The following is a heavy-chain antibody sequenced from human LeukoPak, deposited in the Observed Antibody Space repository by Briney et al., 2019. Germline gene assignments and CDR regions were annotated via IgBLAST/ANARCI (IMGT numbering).Heavy chain of an antibody. Sequence: SETLSLTCTVSGGSISSYYWSWIRQPPGKGLEWTGYIYYSGSTNYNPSLKSRVTISVDASKNQFSLKLTSVTAADTAVYYCVRHTTSGWYQVVYWGQGTLVTVSS. J-gene: IGHJ4*02. V-gene: IGHV4-59*01. CDR2: IYYSGST. D-gene: IGHD6-19*01. CDR3: VRHTTSGWYQVVY. CDR1: GGSISSYY.